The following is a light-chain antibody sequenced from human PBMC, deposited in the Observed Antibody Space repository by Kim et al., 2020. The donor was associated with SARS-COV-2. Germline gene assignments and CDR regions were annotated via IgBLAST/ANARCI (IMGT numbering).Light chain of an antibody. CDR2: QDS. Sequence: SYELTQPPSVSVSPGQTASITCSVDKLGDKYACWYQQKPGQSPVLVIYQDSKWPSGIPERFSGSNSGNTATLTISGTQARDEADYYCQAWDSSTVVFGGGTQLTVL. CDR3: QAWDSSTVV. CDR1: KLGDKY. J-gene: IGLJ2*01. V-gene: IGLV3-1*01.